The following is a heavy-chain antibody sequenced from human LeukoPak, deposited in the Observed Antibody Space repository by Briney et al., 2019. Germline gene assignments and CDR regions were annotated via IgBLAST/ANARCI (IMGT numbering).Heavy chain of an antibody. Sequence: SETLSLTCTVSGGSISSGSYYWSWIRQPAGKGLEWIGRIYTSGSTNYNPSLKSRVTISVDTSKNQFSLKLNSVTAADTAVYYCARGGLDYSYYMDVWATGTTVTVSS. V-gene: IGHV4-61*02. CDR2: IYTSGST. J-gene: IGHJ6*03. CDR1: GGSISSGSYY. D-gene: IGHD3-10*01. CDR3: ARGGLDYSYYMDV.